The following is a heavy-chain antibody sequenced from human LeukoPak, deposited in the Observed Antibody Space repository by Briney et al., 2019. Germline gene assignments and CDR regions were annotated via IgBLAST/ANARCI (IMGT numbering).Heavy chain of an antibody. J-gene: IGHJ6*03. CDR2: IKQDGSER. CDR3: ARDSGDFTFGTYYYYYYMDV. D-gene: IGHD2-21*02. CDR1: GFTFSSYW. V-gene: IGHV3-7*01. Sequence: GGSLRLSCAASGFTFSSYWMSWVRQAPGKGLEWVANIKQDGSERYYVDSVKGRFTISRDNAKNSLYLQMNSLRAEDTAVYYCARDSGDFTFGTYYYYYYMDVWGKGTTVTISS.